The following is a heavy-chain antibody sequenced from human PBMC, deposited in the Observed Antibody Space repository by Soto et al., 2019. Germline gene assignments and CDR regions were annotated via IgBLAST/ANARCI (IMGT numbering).Heavy chain of an antibody. CDR3: VIRTYDSCWRHYFDY. D-gene: IGHD3-22*01. CDR2: ISPHDSNT. J-gene: IGHJ4*02. V-gene: IGHV5-51*01. Sequence: GESLKISCKTSVYSFTFANYWIGWVRQMPGKGLEWMGIISPHDSNTRYSPSFQGQVTISADKSLSTAYLQWNTLRASDTAMYYCVIRTYDSCWRHYFDYWGQGTLVTVSS. CDR1: VYSFTFANYW.